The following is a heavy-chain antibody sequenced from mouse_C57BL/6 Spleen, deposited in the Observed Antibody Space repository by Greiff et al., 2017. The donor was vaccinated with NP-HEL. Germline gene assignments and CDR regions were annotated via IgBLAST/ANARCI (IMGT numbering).Heavy chain of an antibody. V-gene: IGHV1-7*01. CDR3: ARRGSKEDYAMDY. J-gene: IGHJ4*01. Sequence: QVHVKQSGAELAKPGASVKLSCKASGYTFTSYWMHWVKQRPGQGLEWIGYINPSSGYTKYNQKFKDKATLTADKSSSTAYMQLSSLTYEDSAVYYCARRGSKEDYAMDYWGQGTSVTVSS. CDR1: GYTFTSYW. D-gene: IGHD2-5*01. CDR2: INPSSGYT.